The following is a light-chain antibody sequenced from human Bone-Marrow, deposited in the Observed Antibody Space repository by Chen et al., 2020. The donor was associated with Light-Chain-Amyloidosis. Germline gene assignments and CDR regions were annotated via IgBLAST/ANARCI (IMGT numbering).Light chain of an antibody. Sequence: EIVLTQSPGTLSLSPGEGANLSCRASQTISSNYLTWYQQKFGQAPRLLIYGSSSRATGIPDRFTGSGSGTDFTLTINRLEPEDFAMYYCQQYGTSPLPVGGGTKVESK. CDR3: QQYGTSPLP. J-gene: IGKJ4*01. V-gene: IGKV3-20*01. CDR1: QTISSNY. CDR2: GSS.